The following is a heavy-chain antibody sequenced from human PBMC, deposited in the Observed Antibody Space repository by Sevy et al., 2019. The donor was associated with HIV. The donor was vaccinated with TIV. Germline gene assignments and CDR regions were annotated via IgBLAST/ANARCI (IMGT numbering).Heavy chain of an antibody. D-gene: IGHD1-7*01. J-gene: IGHJ4*02. Sequence: GGSLRLSCAASGFTFSKYWMGWVRQAPGKGLDWVANIKQDEGQKYYVDSVKGRFTISRDNAKNSLYLQMNSLRAEDTAVYFCARDDGNYYFHYWGQGTLVTVSS. CDR1: GFTFSKYW. CDR3: ARDDGNYYFHY. V-gene: IGHV3-7*01. CDR2: IKQDEGQK.